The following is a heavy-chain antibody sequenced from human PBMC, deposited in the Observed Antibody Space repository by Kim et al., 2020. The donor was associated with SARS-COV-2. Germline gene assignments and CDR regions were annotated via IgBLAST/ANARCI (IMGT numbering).Heavy chain of an antibody. CDR3: ARDSVGTDNWIAYYGMDV. CDR2: IKQDGSEK. V-gene: IGHV3-7*03. Sequence: GGSLRLSCAASGFTFSSYWMSWVRQAPGKGLEWVANIKQDGSEKYYVDSVKGRFTISRDNAKNSLYLQMNSLRAEDTAVYYCARDSVGTDNWIAYYGMDVWGQGTTVTVSS. CDR1: GFTFSSYW. D-gene: IGHD1-20*01. J-gene: IGHJ6*02.